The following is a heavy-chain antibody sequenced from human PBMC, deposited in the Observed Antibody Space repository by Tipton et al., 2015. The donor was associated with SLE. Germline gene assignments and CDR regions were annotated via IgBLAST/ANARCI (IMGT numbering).Heavy chain of an antibody. Sequence: SLRLSCAASGFTFSSYGMHWVRQAPGKGLEWVTFIRYDGSITYYVDSVQGRFIISRDNSKNTLYLEMNSLRVEDTAVYYCVKVSWEPPSLGFDSWGPGALVTVSP. J-gene: IGHJ4*02. D-gene: IGHD1-26*01. V-gene: IGHV3-30*02. CDR2: IRYDGSIT. CDR1: GFTFSSYG. CDR3: VKVSWEPPSLGFDS.